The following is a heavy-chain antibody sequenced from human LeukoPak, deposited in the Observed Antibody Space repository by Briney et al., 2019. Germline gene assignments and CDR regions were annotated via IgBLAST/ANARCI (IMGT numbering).Heavy chain of an antibody. CDR2: IYTSGST. J-gene: IGHJ6*02. CDR3: ARALYDFWSGPNRDYYYYGMDV. Sequence: PSETLSLTCAVYGGSFSGYYWGWIRQPAGKGLEWIGRIYTSGSTNYNPSLKSRVTMSVDTSKNQFSLKLSSVTAADTAVYYCARALYDFWSGPNRDYYYYGMDVWGQGTTVTVSS. CDR1: GGSFSGYY. D-gene: IGHD3-3*01. V-gene: IGHV4-59*10.